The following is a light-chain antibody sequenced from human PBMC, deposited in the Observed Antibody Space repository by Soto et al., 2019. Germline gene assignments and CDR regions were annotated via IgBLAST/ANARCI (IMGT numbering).Light chain of an antibody. CDR2: AAS. CDR3: QQSYSIRSWT. V-gene: IGKV1-12*01. Sequence: DIQMTQSPSSVSASVGDRVTITCRASQGISSWLAWYQQRPGRAPNLLIYAASNLPTGVPSRFSGSGSGTDFTLTINSLQPEDFGTYYCQQSYSIRSWTFGQGTKVDIK. CDR1: QGISSW. J-gene: IGKJ1*01.